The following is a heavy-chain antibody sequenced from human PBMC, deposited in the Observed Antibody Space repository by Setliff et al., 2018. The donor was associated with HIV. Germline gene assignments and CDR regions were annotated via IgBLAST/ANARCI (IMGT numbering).Heavy chain of an antibody. CDR2: VFYTGFA. V-gene: IGHV4-59*08. CDR3: ARQMPIPGIAITPVDY. CDR1: GDSIRGYY. D-gene: IGHD5-12*01. Sequence: SETLSLTCTVSGDSIRGYYWSWIRQPPGKGLEWMGYVFYTGFAAYNPSLKSRLTISVDTSKSQFSLTLTSVTAADAAVYYCARQMPIPGIAITPVDYWGQGALVTVSS. J-gene: IGHJ4*02.